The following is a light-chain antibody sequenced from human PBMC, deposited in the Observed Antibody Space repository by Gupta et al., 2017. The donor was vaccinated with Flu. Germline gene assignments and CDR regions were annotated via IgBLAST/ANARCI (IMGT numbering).Light chain of an antibody. J-gene: IGLJ2*01. Sequence: QSALTQPASVSGSPGQSITISCTGTTSDVGGYNSVSWYQQRPGTAPKLMIYHVSNRPSGISNRFSGSKSGNTASLTISGLQAEDEADYYCSSYTSGSTLVVAFGGGTKLTVL. CDR3: SSYTSGSTLVVA. V-gene: IGLV2-14*01. CDR2: HVS. CDR1: TSDVGGYNS.